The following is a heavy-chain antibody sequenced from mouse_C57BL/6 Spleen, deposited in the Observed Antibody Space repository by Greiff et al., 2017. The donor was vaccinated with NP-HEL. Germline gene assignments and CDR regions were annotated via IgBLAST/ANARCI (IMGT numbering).Heavy chain of an antibody. J-gene: IGHJ2*01. V-gene: IGHV1-20*01. CDR3: ARGDYGSRYYFDY. Sequence: VQLQQSGPELVKPGDSVKISCKASGYSFTGYFMNWVMQSHGKSLEWIGRINPYNGDTFYNQKFKGKATLTVDKSSSTAHMELRSLTSEDSAVYYCARGDYGSRYYFDYWGQGTTLTVSS. D-gene: IGHD1-1*01. CDR1: GYSFTGYF. CDR2: INPYNGDT.